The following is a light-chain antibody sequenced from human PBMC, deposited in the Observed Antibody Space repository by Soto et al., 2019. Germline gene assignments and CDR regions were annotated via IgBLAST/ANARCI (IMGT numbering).Light chain of an antibody. CDR2: AAS. CDR3: QQYYSYPRLT. Sequence: DIQMTQSPSTLSASVGDRVTITCRASQSVSRWLAWYQQKPGKAPKLLIYAASTLQSGVPSRFSGSGSGTDFTLTISCLQSEDFATYYCQQYYSYPRLTFGGGTKVDNK. CDR1: QSVSRW. J-gene: IGKJ4*01. V-gene: IGKV1-5*01.